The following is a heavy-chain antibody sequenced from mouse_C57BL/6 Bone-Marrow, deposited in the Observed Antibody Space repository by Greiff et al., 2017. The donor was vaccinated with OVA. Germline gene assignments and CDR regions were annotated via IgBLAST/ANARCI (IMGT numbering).Heavy chain of an antibody. CDR3: TTYRY. Sequence: VQLKQSGAELVRPRASVKLSCTASGFNIKDDYMHWVKERPEQGLEWIGWIDPENGDTEYASKFQGKATITADTSSKTVYLHLSSLTSEDTAVYYCTTYRYWVQGTTLTVSS. CDR2: IDPENGDT. V-gene: IGHV14-4*01. CDR1: GFNIKDDY. J-gene: IGHJ2*01.